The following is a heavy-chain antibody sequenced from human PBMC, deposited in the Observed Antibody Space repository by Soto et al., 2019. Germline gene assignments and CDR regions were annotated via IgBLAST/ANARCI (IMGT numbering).Heavy chain of an antibody. V-gene: IGHV4-59*01. J-gene: IGHJ4*02. CDR2: IYYSGST. Sequence: SETLSLTCTVSGGSLSRYYWSWIRQPPGKGLEWIGNIYYSGSTNYNPSLNSRVTISVDTSKNQISLKLSSVTASDTAVYYCARWYSSSAFDYWGQGTLVTVSS. CDR3: ARWYSSSAFDY. CDR1: GGSLSRYY. D-gene: IGHD6-19*01.